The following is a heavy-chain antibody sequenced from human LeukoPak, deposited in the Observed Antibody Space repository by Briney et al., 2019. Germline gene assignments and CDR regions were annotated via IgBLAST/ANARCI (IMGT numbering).Heavy chain of an antibody. CDR3: AKDSQGSAASSGFFDY. CDR2: IGSSGGIT. J-gene: IGHJ4*02. Sequence: GSLRLSCAASGFIFSSYAMSWVRQAPGKGLEWVSAIGSSGGITNYADSVKGRFTISRDKSKNTLYLQMDSLRAEDTAVYYCAKDSQGSAASSGFFDYWGQGTLVTVHS. V-gene: IGHV3-23*01. D-gene: IGHD2-2*01. CDR1: GFIFSSYA.